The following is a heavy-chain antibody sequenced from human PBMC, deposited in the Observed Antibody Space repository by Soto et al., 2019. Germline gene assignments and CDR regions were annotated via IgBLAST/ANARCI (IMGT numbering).Heavy chain of an antibody. CDR2: IGSSGGYI. J-gene: IGHJ6*02. D-gene: IGHD6-13*01. V-gene: IGHV3-21*01. CDR3: AREKKHQSLGGSFGMDV. Sequence: GGSLRLSCAVSGFIFSDFSMNWVRQAPGKGLEWVASIGSSGGYIFYADSVKGRFTISRDNAKKSLDLQINSLRAEDTAVYYCAREKKHQSLGGSFGMDVWGQGTTVTV. CDR1: GFIFSDFS.